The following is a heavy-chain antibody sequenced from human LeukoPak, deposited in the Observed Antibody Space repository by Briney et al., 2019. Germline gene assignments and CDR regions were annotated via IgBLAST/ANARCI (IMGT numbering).Heavy chain of an antibody. CDR3: TTGPHIVVVPAAIVLLNDY. D-gene: IGHD2-2*02. J-gene: IGHJ4*02. CDR2: ISWDGGST. CDR1: GFTFDDYT. Sequence: GGSLRLSCAASGFTFDDYTMHWVRQAPGKGLEWVSLISWDGGSTYYADSVKGRFTISRDNSKNSLYLQMNGLRTEDTALYYCTTGPHIVVVPAAIVLLNDYWGQGTLVTVSS. V-gene: IGHV3-43*01.